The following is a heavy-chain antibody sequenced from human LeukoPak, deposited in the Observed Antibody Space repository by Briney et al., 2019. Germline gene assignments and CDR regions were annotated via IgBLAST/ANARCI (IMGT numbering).Heavy chain of an antibody. Sequence: GASLRLSCAASGFTFSSDWMSWGRQAPGKGLEWVANIKQDGSEKYYVDSVKGRFTISRNNAKNSLYLQMNSLRAEDTAVYYCARYVDTAMFDYWGQGTLVTVSS. J-gene: IGHJ4*02. CDR3: ARYVDTAMFDY. D-gene: IGHD5-18*01. CDR2: IKQDGSEK. CDR1: GFTFSSDW. V-gene: IGHV3-7*01.